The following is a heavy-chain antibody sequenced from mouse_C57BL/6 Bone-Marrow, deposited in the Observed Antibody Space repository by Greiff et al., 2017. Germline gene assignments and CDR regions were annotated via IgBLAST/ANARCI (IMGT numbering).Heavy chain of an antibody. CDR1: GYTFTSYW. CDR3: ARRATVVAPYAMDY. V-gene: IGHV1-52*01. CDR2: IYPSDSET. J-gene: IGHJ4*01. D-gene: IGHD1-1*01. Sequence: QVQLQQPGAELVRPGSSVKLSCKASGYTFTSYWMHWVKQRPIQGLEWIGNIYPSDSETHYNQKFKDKATLTVDKSSSTAYMQISSLTSEDSAVDYCARRATVVAPYAMDYWGQGTSVTVSS.